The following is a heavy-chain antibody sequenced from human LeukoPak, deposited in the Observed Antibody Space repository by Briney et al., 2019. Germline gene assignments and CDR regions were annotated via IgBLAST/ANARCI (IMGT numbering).Heavy chain of an antibody. CDR1: GGSFSDYF. Sequence: PSETLSLTCAVYGGSFSDYFWSWIRQPPGKGLEWIGEISHSGSTTYNPSLRGRVTISGDTSKKQFSLKLSSVTAADTAVYYCVTYYYGSSAPKRNYWGQGILVTVSS. J-gene: IGHJ4*02. CDR3: VTYYYGSSAPKRNY. D-gene: IGHD3-22*01. CDR2: ISHSGST. V-gene: IGHV4-34*01.